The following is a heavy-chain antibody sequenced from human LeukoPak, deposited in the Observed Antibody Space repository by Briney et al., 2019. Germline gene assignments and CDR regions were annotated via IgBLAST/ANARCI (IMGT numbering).Heavy chain of an antibody. Sequence: ASMKVSCKASGYTFTGYYMHWVRQAPGQGLEWMGWMNPNSGNTGYAQKFQGRVTMTRNTSISTAYMELSSLRSEDTAVYYCARDREQWLVSWGQGTLVTVSS. V-gene: IGHV1-8*02. CDR2: MNPNSGNT. D-gene: IGHD6-19*01. CDR3: ARDREQWLVS. J-gene: IGHJ5*02. CDR1: GYTFTGYY.